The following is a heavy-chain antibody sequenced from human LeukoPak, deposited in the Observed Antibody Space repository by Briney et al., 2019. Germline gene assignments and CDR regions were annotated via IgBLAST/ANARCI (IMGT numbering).Heavy chain of an antibody. J-gene: IGHJ5*02. CDR2: IYYSGST. Sequence: SETLSLTCTVFGGSISSYYWSWIRQPPGKGLEWIGYIYYSGSTNYNPSLKSRVTISVDTSKNQFSLKLSSVTAADTAVYYCARHSHGGNSNWFDPWGQGTLVTVSS. D-gene: IGHD4-23*01. CDR1: GGSISSYY. V-gene: IGHV4-59*08. CDR3: ARHSHGGNSNWFDP.